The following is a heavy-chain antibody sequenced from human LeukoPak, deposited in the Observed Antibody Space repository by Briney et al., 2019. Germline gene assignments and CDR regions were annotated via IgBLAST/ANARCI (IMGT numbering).Heavy chain of an antibody. CDR3: ARGLWFPPLFDY. CDR1: GFTVSTNY. D-gene: IGHD3-10*01. V-gene: IGHV3-53*01. J-gene: IGHJ4*02. CDR2: VYYGGDT. Sequence: GGSLRLSCAASGFTVSTNYMNWVRQAPGKGLEWVSVVYYGGDTYYADSVKGRFTISRDNSKNTLYLQMDSLRAEDTAVYYCARGLWFPPLFDYWGQGNLVTVSS.